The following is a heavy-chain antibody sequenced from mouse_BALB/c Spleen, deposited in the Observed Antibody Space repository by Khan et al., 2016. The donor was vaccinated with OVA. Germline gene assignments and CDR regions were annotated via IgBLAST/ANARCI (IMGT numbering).Heavy chain of an antibody. J-gene: IGHJ2*01. Sequence: QVQLKQSGAELAKPGASVKMSCKASGYTFINYWILWVKQRPGQGLEWIGYINPSTGYNEYNQNFKDKATLTADTSSSTAYMLLSSLTSADSAVEYCARRGRRWDFDYWGQGTTLTVSS. CDR2: INPSTGYN. CDR1: GYTFINYW. CDR3: ARRGRRWDFDY. D-gene: IGHD1-1*01. V-gene: IGHV1-7*01.